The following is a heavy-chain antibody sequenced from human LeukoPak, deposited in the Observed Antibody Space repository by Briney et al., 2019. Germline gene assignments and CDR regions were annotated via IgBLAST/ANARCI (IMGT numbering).Heavy chain of an antibody. D-gene: IGHD2-2*01. CDR1: GFTFSSYW. V-gene: IGHV3-74*01. J-gene: IGHJ4*02. CDR2: ISNDGGHK. CDR3: TRRYCSSTSCFAFDY. Sequence: GGSQRLSCAASGFTFSSYWMHWVRQGPGKGLVWVSRISNDGGHKFYADSVKGRFAMSRDNAKNTLYLQMNSLRAEDTAVYYCTRRYCSSTSCFAFDYWGQGTLVTVSS.